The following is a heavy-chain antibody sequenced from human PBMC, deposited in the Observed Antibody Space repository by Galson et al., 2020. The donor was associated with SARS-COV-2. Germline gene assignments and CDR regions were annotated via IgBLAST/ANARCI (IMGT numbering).Heavy chain of an antibody. D-gene: IGHD4-17*01. CDR2: INHRGST. J-gene: IGHJ6*02. CDR1: GGSFSDHY. Sequence: SQASETLSLTCAVYGGSFSDHYWSWIRQPPGRGLEWIGEINHRGSTSYNPSLGSRVRISLDKSKNQFSLKLSSVTAADTAVYYCARERGDYGDLYYYYYGMDVWGQGTTVTVSS. CDR3: ARERGDYGDLYYYYYGMDV. V-gene: IGHV4-34*01.